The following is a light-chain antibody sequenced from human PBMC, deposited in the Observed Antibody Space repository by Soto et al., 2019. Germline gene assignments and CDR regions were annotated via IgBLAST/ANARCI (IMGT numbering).Light chain of an antibody. CDR2: GAS. Sequence: IVMTQSPATLSVSPGERATLSCRASQSISSNLAWYRQRPGQAPRLLIYGASTRVTGIPDRFSGSGSGTEFTLTISSLQSEDFAIYYCQQYNNWPPKFTFGGGTKVDI. CDR1: QSISSN. J-gene: IGKJ4*01. CDR3: QQYNNWPPKFT. V-gene: IGKV3-15*01.